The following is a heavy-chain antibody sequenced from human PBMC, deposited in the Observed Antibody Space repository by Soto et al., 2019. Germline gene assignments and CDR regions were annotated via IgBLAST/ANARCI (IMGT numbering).Heavy chain of an antibody. CDR2: INPSGGST. Sequence: GASVKVSCKASGYTFTSYYMHWVRQAPGQGLEWMGIINPSGGSTSYAQKFQGRVTMTRDTSTSTVYMELSSLRSEDTAVYYCAREGASSGWSRVFDYWGQGTLVTVSS. V-gene: IGHV1-46*03. J-gene: IGHJ4*02. D-gene: IGHD6-13*01. CDR3: AREGASSGWSRVFDY. CDR1: GYTFTSYY.